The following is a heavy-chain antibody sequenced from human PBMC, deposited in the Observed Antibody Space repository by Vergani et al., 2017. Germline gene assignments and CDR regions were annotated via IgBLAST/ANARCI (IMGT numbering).Heavy chain of an antibody. D-gene: IGHD2-8*01. CDR2: IRGSGGST. Sequence: EVQLLESGGGLVQPGGSLRLSCAASGFTFSSYAMSWVRQAPGKGLEWVSAIRGSGGSTYYADSVKGRFTISRDNSKNTLYLQMNSLRAEDTAVYYCAKVGAYCTNGVCPTGYYGMDVWGQGTTVTVSS. V-gene: IGHV3-23*01. CDR1: GFTFSSYA. CDR3: AKVGAYCTNGVCPTGYYGMDV. J-gene: IGHJ6*02.